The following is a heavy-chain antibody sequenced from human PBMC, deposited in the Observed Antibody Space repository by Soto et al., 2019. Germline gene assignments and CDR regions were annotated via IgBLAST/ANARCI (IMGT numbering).Heavy chain of an antibody. Sequence: QVQLQESGPGLVKPSQTLSLTCTVSGCSISSGGYYWSWIRQHPGKGLEWIGYIYYSGSTYYKPTLKSRVTISVDTSKNQFSLKLSSVTAADTAVYYCARDLLGGIEIWGQGTMVTVSS. D-gene: IGHD3-16*01. CDR1: GCSISSGGYY. CDR2: IYYSGST. CDR3: ARDLLGGIEI. V-gene: IGHV4-31*03. J-gene: IGHJ3*02.